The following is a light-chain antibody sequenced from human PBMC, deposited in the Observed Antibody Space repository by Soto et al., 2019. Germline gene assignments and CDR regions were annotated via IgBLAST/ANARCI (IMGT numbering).Light chain of an antibody. Sequence: DIPMTQSPSSLSASVGDRVTITCRASQSISSYLNWYQQKPGKAPKLLIYAASTLQSGVPSRFSGSGSGASSTLTISSLQPEDVATYYCQQGYSAPYTFGQGTKLEIK. CDR3: QQGYSAPYT. J-gene: IGKJ2*01. CDR1: QSISSY. V-gene: IGKV1-39*01. CDR2: AAS.